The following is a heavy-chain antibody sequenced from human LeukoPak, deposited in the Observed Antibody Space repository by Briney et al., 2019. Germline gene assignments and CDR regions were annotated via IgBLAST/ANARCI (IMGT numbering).Heavy chain of an antibody. CDR3: ARDCSSTSCYRGGFAP. Sequence: GGSLRLSCAASGFTFSSYWMSWVRQAPGKGLEWVANIKQDGSEKYYVDSVKGRFTISRDNAKNSLYLQMNSLRAEDTAVYYCARDCSSTSCYRGGFAPWGQGTLVTVSS. J-gene: IGHJ5*02. CDR1: GFTFSSYW. CDR2: IKQDGSEK. D-gene: IGHD2-2*01. V-gene: IGHV3-7*01.